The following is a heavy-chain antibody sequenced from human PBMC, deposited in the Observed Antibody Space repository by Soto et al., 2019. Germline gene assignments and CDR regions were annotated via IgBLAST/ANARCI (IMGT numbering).Heavy chain of an antibody. D-gene: IGHD2-15*01. Sequence: GESLKISCKASGYSFSNYWIGWVRQMPGKGLEWMAIINPGDSESRYSPSFQGQVTISADKSISTAYLQWNSLKASDTAMYYCARTPGPEVAASLEYYYFSGMDVWGQGTTVTVSS. CDR3: ARTPGPEVAASLEYYYFSGMDV. V-gene: IGHV5-51*01. CDR2: INPGDSES. J-gene: IGHJ6*02. CDR1: GYSFSNYW.